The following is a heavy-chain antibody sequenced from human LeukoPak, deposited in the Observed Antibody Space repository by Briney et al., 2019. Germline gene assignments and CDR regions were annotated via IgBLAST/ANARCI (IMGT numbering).Heavy chain of an antibody. V-gene: IGHV3-7*05. D-gene: IGHD6-13*01. J-gene: IGHJ6*02. Sequence: GGSLRLSCTATGFTFSNYWMSWVRQTPEKGLEWVANIKQDGSETVYVDSVKGRFTISRDNAQSSLYLQMNSLRAENTAVYYCARDPYSSSWSYGMDVWGQGTAVTVSS. CDR2: IKQDGSET. CDR3: ARDPYSSSWSYGMDV. CDR1: GFTFSNYW.